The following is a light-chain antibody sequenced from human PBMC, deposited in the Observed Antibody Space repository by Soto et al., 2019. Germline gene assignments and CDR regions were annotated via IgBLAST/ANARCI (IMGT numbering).Light chain of an antibody. Sequence: QAVVTQEPSLTVSPGGTVTLTCDSSTGPVTSVHYPYWFQQKPGQAPRTLIFDTSNKHSWTPARFSGSLLGGKAALTLSGAQPEDEADYYCLLSYSGPYVFGTGTKLTVL. CDR2: DTS. V-gene: IGLV7-46*01. CDR1: TGPVTSVHY. J-gene: IGLJ1*01. CDR3: LLSYSGPYV.